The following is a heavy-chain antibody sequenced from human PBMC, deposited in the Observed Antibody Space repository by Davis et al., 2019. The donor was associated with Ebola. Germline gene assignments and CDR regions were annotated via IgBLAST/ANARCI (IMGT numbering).Heavy chain of an antibody. J-gene: IGHJ5*02. CDR1: GFTFSSYW. V-gene: IGHV3-30*18. CDR2: ISYDGSNK. CDR3: AKDWGYCSSTSCSQPFDP. Sequence: GGSLRLSCAASGFTFSSYWMSWIRQAPGKGLEWVAVISYDGSNKYYADSVKGRFTISRDNSKNTLYLQMNSLRAEDTAVYYCAKDWGYCSSTSCSQPFDPWGQGTLVTVSS. D-gene: IGHD2-2*01.